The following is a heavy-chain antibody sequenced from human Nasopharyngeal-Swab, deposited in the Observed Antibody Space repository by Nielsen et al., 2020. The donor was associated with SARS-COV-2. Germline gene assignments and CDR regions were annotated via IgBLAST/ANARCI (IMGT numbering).Heavy chain of an antibody. CDR2: ISASGGST. V-gene: IGHV3-23*01. CDR1: GFTFNIYA. CDR3: AKDDVVRGDAFDI. J-gene: IGHJ3*02. Sequence: GESLKTPCIAPGFTFNIYAMARVRRTPGRGLQWVSGISASGGSTYYTDSVKGRFAVSRDKSRNTLYLQMHSLRVEDTALYYCAKDDVVRGDAFDIWGQGTMVTVSS. D-gene: IGHD3-10*01.